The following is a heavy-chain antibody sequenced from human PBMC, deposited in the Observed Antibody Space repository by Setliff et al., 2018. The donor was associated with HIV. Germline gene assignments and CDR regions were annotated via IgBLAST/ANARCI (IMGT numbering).Heavy chain of an antibody. CDR3: ARALRRVTGSEWFDP. J-gene: IGHJ5*02. D-gene: IGHD2-21*02. Sequence: SETLSLTCTVSGGSISSGGYYWSWIHQHPGKGLEWIGYIYYSGSTYYNPSLKSRVTISVDTSKNQFSLKLSSVTAADTAVYYCARALRRVTGSEWFDPWGQGTLVTVSS. CDR1: GGSISSGGYY. CDR2: IYYSGST. V-gene: IGHV4-31*02.